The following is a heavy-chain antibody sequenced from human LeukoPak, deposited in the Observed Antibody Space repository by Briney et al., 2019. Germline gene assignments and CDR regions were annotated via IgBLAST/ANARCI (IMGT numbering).Heavy chain of an antibody. Sequence: GRSLRLSCEASGFTFRTFPMHWVRQAPGKGLEWVAVISHDGRNKNYANSVRGRFTISRDNSQDTVYLHLNSLKTEDTAVYFCSREGIRGSTGYYYSSLHYWGQGTQVTVSS. CDR2: ISHDGRNK. CDR3: SREGIRGSTGYYYSSLHY. J-gene: IGHJ4*02. V-gene: IGHV3-30*04. CDR1: GFTFRTFP. D-gene: IGHD3-22*01.